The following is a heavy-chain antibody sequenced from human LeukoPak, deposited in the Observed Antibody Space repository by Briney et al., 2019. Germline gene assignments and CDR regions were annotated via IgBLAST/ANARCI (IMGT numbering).Heavy chain of an antibody. V-gene: IGHV1-2*02. Sequence: GASVKVSCKASGYTFTGYYMHWVRQAPGQGLEWMGWINPNSGGTNYAQKFQGRVTMTRDTSISTAYMELSRLRPDDTAVYYCARVARIVGAPGLLGYWGQGTLVTVSS. D-gene: IGHD1-26*01. CDR2: INPNSGGT. CDR1: GYTFTGYY. CDR3: ARVARIVGAPGLLGY. J-gene: IGHJ4*02.